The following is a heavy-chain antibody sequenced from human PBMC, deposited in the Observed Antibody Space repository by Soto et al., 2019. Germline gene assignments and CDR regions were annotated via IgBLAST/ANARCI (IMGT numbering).Heavy chain of an antibody. V-gene: IGHV4-4*02. J-gene: IGHJ4*02. CDR2: ISHSGST. CDR3: AARHFWSRPWTDRRLDY. D-gene: IGHD3-3*02. CDR1: GDSINSSHW. Sequence: LSLACAVSGDSINSSHWWNWVRQPPEKGLEWVGQISHSGSTTYNPSLTSRVTISVDKSQNHFSRKLTSVTAADTAVYYCAARHFWSRPWTDRRLDYWGQGTLVTVSS.